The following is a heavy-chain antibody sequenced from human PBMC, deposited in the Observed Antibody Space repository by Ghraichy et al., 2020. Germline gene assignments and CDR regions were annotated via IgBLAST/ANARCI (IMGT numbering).Heavy chain of an antibody. D-gene: IGHD3-3*01. V-gene: IGHV4-39*01. CDR2: IYYSGST. J-gene: IGHJ5*02. CDR3: ARVPGEYYDFWSGYSQNWFDP. Sequence: SETLSLTCTVSGGSISSSSYYWGWIRQPPGKGLEWIGSIYYSGSTYYNPSLKSRVTISVDTSKNQFSLKLSSVTAADTAVYYCARVPGEYYDFWSGYSQNWFDPWGQGTLVTVSS. CDR1: GGSISSSSYY.